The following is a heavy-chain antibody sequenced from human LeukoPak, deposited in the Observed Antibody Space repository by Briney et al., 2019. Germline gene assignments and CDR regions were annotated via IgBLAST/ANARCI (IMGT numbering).Heavy chain of an antibody. CDR1: NGSISSGGYS. CDR2: MYYTGNT. V-gene: IGHV4-30-4*07. CDR3: ARVLAAAGNNWFDP. Sequence: PSETLSLTCAVSNGSISSGGYSWSWIRQPPGKGLEWIAYMYYTGNTYYNPSLKSRVIISVDTSKNQFSLKLSSVTAADTAVYYCARVLAAAGNNWFDPWGQGTLVTVSS. D-gene: IGHD6-13*01. J-gene: IGHJ5*02.